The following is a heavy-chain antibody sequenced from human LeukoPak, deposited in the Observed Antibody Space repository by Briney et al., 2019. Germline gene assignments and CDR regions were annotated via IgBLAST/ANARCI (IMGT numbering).Heavy chain of an antibody. CDR1: GGSISSYY. Sequence: SETLSLTCTVSGGSISSYYWSWIRQPPGKGLEWIGYIYYSGSTNYNPSLKSRVTISVDTSKNQFSLKLSSVTAADTAVYYCARESMRYDILTGYFSENWFDPWGQGTLVTVSS. CDR3: ARESMRYDILTGYFSENWFDP. J-gene: IGHJ5*02. V-gene: IGHV4-59*01. CDR2: IYYSGST. D-gene: IGHD3-9*01.